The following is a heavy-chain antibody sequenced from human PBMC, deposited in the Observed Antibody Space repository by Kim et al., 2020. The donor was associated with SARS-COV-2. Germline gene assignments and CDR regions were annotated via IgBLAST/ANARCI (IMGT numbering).Heavy chain of an antibody. V-gene: IGHV3-21*01. CDR1: GFTFSSYT. Sequence: GGSLGLSCAASGFTFSSYTMNWVRQAPGRGLEWVSSISIRSSYIYYADSVKGRFTISRDNVENSLFLQINSLTVEDTAVYFCARSRDGYTNSAFDLWGRGTQVTVSS. J-gene: IGHJ4*02. CDR2: ISIRSSYI. CDR3: ARSRDGYTNSAFDL. D-gene: IGHD5-12*01.